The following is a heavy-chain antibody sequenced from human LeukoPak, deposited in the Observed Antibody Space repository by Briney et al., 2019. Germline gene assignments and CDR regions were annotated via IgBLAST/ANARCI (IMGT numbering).Heavy chain of an antibody. CDR1: GFTFSSYG. CDR3: ARAPYSRGYFDY. Sequence: GGSLRLSCAASGFTFSSYGMHWARQAPGKGLEWVAVIWYDGSNKYYADSVKGRFTISRDNSKNTLYLQMNSLRAEDTAVYYCARAPYSRGYFDYWGQGTLVTVSS. CDR2: IWYDGSNK. V-gene: IGHV3-33*01. D-gene: IGHD6-13*01. J-gene: IGHJ4*02.